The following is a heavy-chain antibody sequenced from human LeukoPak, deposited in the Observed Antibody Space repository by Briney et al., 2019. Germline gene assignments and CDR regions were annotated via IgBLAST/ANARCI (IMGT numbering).Heavy chain of an antibody. CDR1: GFIFSNYW. CDR2: INSDGSIT. V-gene: IGHV3-74*03. D-gene: IGHD2-21*01. J-gene: IGHJ6*02. Sequence: PGGSLRLSCGASGFIFSNYWMNWVRQAPGKGLVWVSRINSDGSITTYADSAKGRFTISRDNAKNTLYLQMNSLRAEDTAVYYCAKGGGDYYYAMDVWSQGTTVTVSS. CDR3: AKGGGDYYYAMDV.